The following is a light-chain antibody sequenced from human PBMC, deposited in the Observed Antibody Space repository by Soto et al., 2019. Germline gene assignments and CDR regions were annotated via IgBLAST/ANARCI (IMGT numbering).Light chain of an antibody. V-gene: IGKV1-39*01. Sequence: ITMTQSPSSLSASVEDRVTIHCRASQSIGSYLNWYQHKPGKAPKLLIYTASSLQSGVPSRFSGSGSGTDFTLTISSLQPEDFATYYCQHTYNTPWTFGQGTMVDIK. CDR3: QHTYNTPWT. CDR2: TAS. CDR1: QSIGSY. J-gene: IGKJ1*01.